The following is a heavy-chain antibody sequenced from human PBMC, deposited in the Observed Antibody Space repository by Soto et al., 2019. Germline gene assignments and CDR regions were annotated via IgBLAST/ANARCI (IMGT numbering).Heavy chain of an antibody. CDR1: GYTFTGYY. J-gene: IGHJ4*02. CDR3: ARDRRMTTAPFDY. D-gene: IGHD4-4*01. V-gene: IGHV1-2*02. CDR2: INPNSGGT. Sequence: ASVKVSCKASGYTFTGYYMHWVRQAPGQGLEWMGWINPNSGGTNYAQKFQGRVTITRDTSISTAYMELSRLRSDDTAVYYCARDRRMTTAPFDYCGQGPLVTVSS.